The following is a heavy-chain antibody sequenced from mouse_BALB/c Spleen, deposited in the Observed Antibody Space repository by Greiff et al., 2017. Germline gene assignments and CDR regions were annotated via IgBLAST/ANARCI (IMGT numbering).Heavy chain of an antibody. CDR1: GFTFSSYA. Sequence: EVKLVESGGGLVKPGGSLKLSCAASGFTFSSYAMSWVRQTPEKRLEWVASISSGGSTYYPDSVKGRFTISRDNARNILYLQMSSLRSEDTAMYYCARDNYYAMDYWGQGTSVTVSS. CDR3: ARDNYYAMDY. V-gene: IGHV5-6-5*01. J-gene: IGHJ4*01. CDR2: ISSGGST. D-gene: IGHD1-3*01.